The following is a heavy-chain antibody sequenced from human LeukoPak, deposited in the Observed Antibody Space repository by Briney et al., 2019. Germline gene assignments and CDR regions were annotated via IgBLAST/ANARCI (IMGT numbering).Heavy chain of an antibody. J-gene: IGHJ4*02. CDR2: ISPKSGVT. Sequence: ASVKVSCKACGCMFPVYYIHCLRQAPGQGLEWMGWISPKSGVTNSAQMIQGRVTMTRDTSISTAYMELRSLRSDDTTAYDSRKHELPQSSLSELTPWGVFDYWGQGALVTVSS. CDR1: GCMFPVYY. CDR3: RKHELPQSSLSELTPWGVFDY. D-gene: IGHD3-16*01. V-gene: IGHV1-2*02.